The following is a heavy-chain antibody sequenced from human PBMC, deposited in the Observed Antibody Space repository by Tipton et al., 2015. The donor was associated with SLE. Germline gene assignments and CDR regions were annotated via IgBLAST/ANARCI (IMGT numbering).Heavy chain of an antibody. J-gene: IGHJ3*01. CDR3: AKQLVDV. D-gene: IGHD1-1*01. CDR2: IYRGGST. CDR1: GFYVSSNY. V-gene: IGHV3-53*01. Sequence: SLRLSCAASGFYVSSNYMSWVRQAPGKGLEWVSVIYRGGSTHYADSVKVRFTISRDNSKSTLYLQMSSLRAEDTAVYYCAKQLVDVWGQGTMVIVSS.